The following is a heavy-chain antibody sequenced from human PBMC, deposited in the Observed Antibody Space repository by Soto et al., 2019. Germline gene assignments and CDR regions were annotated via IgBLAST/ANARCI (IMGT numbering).Heavy chain of an antibody. D-gene: IGHD1-1*01. Sequence: SETLSLTCTVSGASVRRGSYYWSWSRQPPGKGLEWIGYVYDSIYTDYRTSLRSRVTMSVDTSNSQFSLRLRSVSAADTAVYYCARGGGTPFIFDLWGQGTVVT. CDR3: ARGGGTPFIFDL. CDR1: GASVRRGSYY. J-gene: IGHJ3*01. V-gene: IGHV4-61*01. CDR2: VYDSIYT.